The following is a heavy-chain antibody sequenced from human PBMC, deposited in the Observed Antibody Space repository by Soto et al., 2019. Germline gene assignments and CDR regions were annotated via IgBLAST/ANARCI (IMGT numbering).Heavy chain of an antibody. CDR3: ARENFWSGYYTGIG. CDR2: ISSSSSTI. D-gene: IGHD3-3*01. CDR1: GFTFSSYS. Sequence: EVQLVESGGGLVQPGGSLRLSSAASGFTFSSYSMNWVRQAPGKGLEWVSYISSSSSTIYYADSVKGRFTISRDNAKNPLDLQMNSLRAEDTAVYYCARENFWSGYYTGIGWGQGTLVTVSS. J-gene: IGHJ4*02. V-gene: IGHV3-48*01.